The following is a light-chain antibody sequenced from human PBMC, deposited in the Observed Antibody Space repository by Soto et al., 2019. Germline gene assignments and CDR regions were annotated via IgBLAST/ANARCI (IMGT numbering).Light chain of an antibody. J-gene: IGLJ3*02. CDR1: SGHSSYI. V-gene: IGLV4-60*03. Sequence: QAVVTQSSSASGSLGSSVKLTCTLSSGHSSYIIAWHEQQQGKAPRYLIKLEGGGSYNKGSGVPDRFSGSSSGAGRYLTISYLQSEDEADYYCESCVSNTHTVFGAGTKLTVL. CDR3: ESCVSNTHTV. CDR2: LEGGGSY.